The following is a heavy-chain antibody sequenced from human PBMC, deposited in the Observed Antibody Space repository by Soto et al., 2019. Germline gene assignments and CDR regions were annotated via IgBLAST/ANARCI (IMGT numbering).Heavy chain of an antibody. Sequence: QAQLQQWGAGLLKPSETLSLTCAVYGGSFSGYYWSWIRQPPGKGLEWIGEINDSGSTNYNPSLKRRVTISVDTSKNQCSLKLSSVNAADMAVYYCARGRTVSTYSRYWDSGWYFDLWGRGTLVTVS. J-gene: IGHJ2*01. D-gene: IGHD6-13*01. CDR1: GGSFSGYY. V-gene: IGHV4-34*01. CDR3: ARGRTVSTYSRYWDSGWYFDL. CDR2: INDSGST.